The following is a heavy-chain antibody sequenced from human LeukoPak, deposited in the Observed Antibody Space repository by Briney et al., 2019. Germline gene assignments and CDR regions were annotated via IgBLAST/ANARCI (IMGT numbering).Heavy chain of an antibody. CDR3: ARDLNYYFDY. D-gene: IGHD1-1*01. CDR2: IYYSGST. J-gene: IGHJ4*02. Sequence: SETLSLTCTVSGGSISSYYWSWIRQPPGKGLEWMGYIYYSGSTNYNPSLKSRVTISVDTSKNQFSLKLSSVTATDTAVYYCARDLNYYFDYWGQGTLVTVSS. V-gene: IGHV4-59*01. CDR1: GGSISSYY.